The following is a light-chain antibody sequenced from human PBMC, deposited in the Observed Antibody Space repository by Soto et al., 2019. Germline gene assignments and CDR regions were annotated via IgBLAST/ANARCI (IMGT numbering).Light chain of an antibody. J-gene: IGKJ1*01. Sequence: AIQLTQSPSSLSASVGDRVTITYRASQDIRNDLAWYQQKPGQAPNLLIFAAFNLQSGVPSRFSGGGSGTHFTLTISSLQPDDFASYFCLQYYNFSWTFGQGTKV. CDR2: AAF. V-gene: IGKV1-6*01. CDR1: QDIRND. CDR3: LQYYNFSWT.